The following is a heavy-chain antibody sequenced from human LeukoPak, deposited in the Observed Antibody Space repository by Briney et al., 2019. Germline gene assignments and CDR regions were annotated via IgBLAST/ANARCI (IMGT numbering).Heavy chain of an antibody. CDR1: GYTFTKYG. D-gene: IGHD2-15*01. CDR3: ARAHGSVFPDFDP. Sequence: GASVKVSCKASGYTFTKYGITWVRQAPGQGLEWMGWISTYNGNTNYAQKLQGRVTITRNTSISTAYMELSSLRSEDTAVYYCARAHGSVFPDFDPWGQGTLVTVSS. J-gene: IGHJ5*02. V-gene: IGHV1-18*01. CDR2: ISTYNGNT.